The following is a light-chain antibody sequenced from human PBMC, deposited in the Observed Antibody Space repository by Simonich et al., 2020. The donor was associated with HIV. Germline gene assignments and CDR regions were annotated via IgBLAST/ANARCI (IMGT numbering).Light chain of an antibody. CDR3: QQRSNWPIT. Sequence: EIVMTQSPATLSVSPGERATLSCRANQSVSSNLAWFQQKPGQAPRLLIYGASTSATGIPARFSGSGSGTDFTLTISSLEPEDFAVYYCQQRSNWPITFGQGTRLEIK. CDR1: QSVSSN. CDR2: GAS. V-gene: IGKV3-15*01. J-gene: IGKJ5*01.